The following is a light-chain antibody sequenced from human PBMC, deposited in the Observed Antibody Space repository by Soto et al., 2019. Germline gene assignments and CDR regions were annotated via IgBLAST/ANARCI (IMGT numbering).Light chain of an antibody. Sequence: AIQVTQSPSSLSASVGDRVTISCRASRGIGNDLGWYQQKPGKAPKLLIYEASTLQTGVASRFSGSGSGTDFTLTISSLQPEDFATYYCLQDYVYPWTFGQGTKVEVK. CDR3: LQDYVYPWT. J-gene: IGKJ1*01. CDR2: EAS. CDR1: RGIGND. V-gene: IGKV1-6*01.